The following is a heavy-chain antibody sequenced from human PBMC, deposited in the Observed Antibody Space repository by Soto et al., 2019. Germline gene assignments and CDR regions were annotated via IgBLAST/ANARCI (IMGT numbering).Heavy chain of an antibody. J-gene: IGHJ4*02. D-gene: IGHD1-20*01. CDR1: AGTFVKYA. V-gene: IGHV1-69*18. CDR2: ITPMFGTT. Sequence: QVQLVQSGAEVKKPGSSVKVSCKASAGTFVKYAITWVRQAPGQGLELMGTITPMFGTTYNAQKFNGRVTFTADESTSTAFMERRGLRSQDTAVYYCARVALSGILLGGVDSWGQGTQVTVSS. CDR3: ARVALSGILLGGVDS.